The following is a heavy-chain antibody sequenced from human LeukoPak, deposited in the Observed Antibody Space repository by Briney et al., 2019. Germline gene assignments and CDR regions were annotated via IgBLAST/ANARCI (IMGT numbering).Heavy chain of an antibody. Sequence: PGGSLRLSCAASGFTFSSYSMNWVRQAPGKGLEWVSSISSSSSYIYYADSVKGRFTISRDNAKNSLYLQMNSRRAEDTAVYYCARDFGITGDVWGKGTTVTVSS. CDR3: ARDFGITGDV. D-gene: IGHD3-10*01. J-gene: IGHJ6*04. CDR2: ISSSSSYI. CDR1: GFTFSSYS. V-gene: IGHV3-21*01.